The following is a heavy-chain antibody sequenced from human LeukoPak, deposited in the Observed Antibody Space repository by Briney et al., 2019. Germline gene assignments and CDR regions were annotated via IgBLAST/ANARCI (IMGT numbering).Heavy chain of an antibody. D-gene: IGHD3-10*01. CDR1: GYTFTGYY. V-gene: IGHV1-2*02. CDR3: AVTMVRGVIGYFDY. J-gene: IGHJ4*02. CDR2: INPNSGGT. Sequence: ASVKVSCKASGYTFTGYYMHWVRQAPGQGLEWMEWINPNSGGTNYAQKFQGRVTMTRDTSISTAYMELSRLRSDDTAVYYCAVTMVRGVIGYFDYWGQGTLVTVSS.